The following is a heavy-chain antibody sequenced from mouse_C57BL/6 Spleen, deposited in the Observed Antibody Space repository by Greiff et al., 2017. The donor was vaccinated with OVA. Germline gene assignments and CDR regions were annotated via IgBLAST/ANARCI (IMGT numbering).Heavy chain of an antibody. Sequence: QVQLKESGPGLVAPSQSLSIPCTVSGFSLTSYGVSWVRQPPGKGLEWLGVIWGDGSTNYHSALISRLCISKDNSKSQVFLKLNKLQTDDTATYDCAKNYYGSSSGFAYWGQGTLVTVSA. J-gene: IGHJ3*01. CDR3: AKNYYGSSSGFAY. D-gene: IGHD1-1*01. CDR2: IWGDGST. CDR1: GFSLTSYG. V-gene: IGHV2-3*01.